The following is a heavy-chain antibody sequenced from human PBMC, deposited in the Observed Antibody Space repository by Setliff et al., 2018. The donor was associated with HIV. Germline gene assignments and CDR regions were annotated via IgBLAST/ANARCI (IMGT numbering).Heavy chain of an antibody. CDR3: ARERGGRDVLDI. V-gene: IGHV1-3*01. CDR2: ITAGNGNT. CDR1: GYTLSSHT. D-gene: IGHD3-16*01. Sequence: GASVKVSCKASGYTLSSHTMHWVRQAPGQRLEWMGWITAGNGNTKYSQKFQGRVTITRDTSANTAYMELTSLRSEDTATFYCARERGGRDVLDIWGQGTMVTVSS. J-gene: IGHJ3*02.